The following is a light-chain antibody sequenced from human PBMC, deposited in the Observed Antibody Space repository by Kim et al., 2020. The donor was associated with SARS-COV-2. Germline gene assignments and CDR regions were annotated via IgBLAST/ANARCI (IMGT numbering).Light chain of an antibody. V-gene: IGLV1-40*01. CDR1: SANNREGNA. CDR2: GHH. J-gene: IGLJ1*01. Sequence: GVTTPYTGSSANNREGNAVHWYQQLPGPAPKHLIYGHHNRPSGVPDRFSGSKSGTSASLAITGLQAEDEADYYYQYHDSGLSGYVFGTETKVTVL. CDR3: QYHDSGLSGYV.